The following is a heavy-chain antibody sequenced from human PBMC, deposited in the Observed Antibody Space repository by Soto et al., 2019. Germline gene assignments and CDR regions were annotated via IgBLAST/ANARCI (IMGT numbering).Heavy chain of an antibody. V-gene: IGHV1-69*01. J-gene: IGHJ4*02. Sequence: QVQLVQSGAEVKKPGSSVKVSCKASGGTFSSYAISWVRQAPGQGLEWMGGIIPIFGTANYAQKFQGRVTITADESTRTAYMELSSLRSEDTALYYCARVPGPVYYYYSSGYFDYWGQGPLVTVSS. CDR3: ARVPGPVYYYYSSGYFDY. CDR1: GGTFSSYA. D-gene: IGHD3-22*01. CDR2: IIPIFGTA.